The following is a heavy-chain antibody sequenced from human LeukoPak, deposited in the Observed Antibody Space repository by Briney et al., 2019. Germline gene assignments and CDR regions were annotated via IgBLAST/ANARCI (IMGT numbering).Heavy chain of an antibody. J-gene: IGHJ4*02. CDR1: GYTFTSYG. CDR3: ARIGAGVSGDSSGYFDY. V-gene: IGHV1-18*01. Sequence: AASVKVSCKASGYTFTSYGISWVRQAPGQGLEWVGWISAYNGNTNYAQKLQGRVTMTTDTSTSTAYMELRSLRSDDTAVYYCARIGAGVSGDSSGYFDYWGQGTLVTVSS. D-gene: IGHD3-22*01. CDR2: ISAYNGNT.